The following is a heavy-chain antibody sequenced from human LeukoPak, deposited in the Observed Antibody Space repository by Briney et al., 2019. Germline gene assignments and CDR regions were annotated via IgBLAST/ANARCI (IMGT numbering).Heavy chain of an antibody. V-gene: IGHV3-11*01. D-gene: IGHD3-22*01. J-gene: IGHJ6*03. CDR2: IGLSGSAI. CDR1: GFTFSDYH. Sequence: PGGSLRLSCAASGFTFSDYHMSWIRQAPGKGLEFVSYIGLSGSAIYYADSVKGRFTISRDNAENSLYLQMNTLRAEDTVVYFCARVPYYVSSGYYYYYYYMDVWGKGTTVTVSS. CDR3: ARVPYYVSSGYYYYYYYMDV.